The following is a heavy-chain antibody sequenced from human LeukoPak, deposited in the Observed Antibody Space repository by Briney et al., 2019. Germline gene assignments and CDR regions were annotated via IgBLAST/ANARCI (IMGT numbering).Heavy chain of an antibody. CDR2: IIPIFGTA. D-gene: IGHD3-22*01. Sequence: AASVKVSCKASGGTFSSYAISWVRQAPGQGLEWMGGIIPIFGTANYAQKFQGRVTITTDESKSTAYMELSSLRSEDTAVYYCARGYYDSSGYLRRWLDPWGQGTLVTVSS. CDR1: GGTFSSYA. CDR3: ARGYYDSSGYLRRWLDP. J-gene: IGHJ5*02. V-gene: IGHV1-69*05.